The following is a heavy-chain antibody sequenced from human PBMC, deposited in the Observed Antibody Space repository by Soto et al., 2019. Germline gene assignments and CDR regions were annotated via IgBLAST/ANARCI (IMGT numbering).Heavy chain of an antibody. D-gene: IGHD6-13*01. J-gene: IGHJ6*02. CDR2: IIPIFGTA. Sequence: AASVKVSCKASGGTFSSYAISWVRQAPGQGLEWMGGIIPIFGTANYAQKFQGRVTITADKSTSTAYMELSSLRSEDTAVYYCARDLSAAAGLPYYYYYGMDVWGQGTTVTVSS. CDR1: GGTFSSYA. V-gene: IGHV1-69*06. CDR3: ARDLSAAAGLPYYYYYGMDV.